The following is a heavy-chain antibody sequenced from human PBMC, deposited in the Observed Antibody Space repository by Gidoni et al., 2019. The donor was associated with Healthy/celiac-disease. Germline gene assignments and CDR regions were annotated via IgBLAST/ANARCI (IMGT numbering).Heavy chain of an antibody. CDR2: IYPGDSDT. V-gene: IGHV5-51*01. D-gene: IGHD2-15*01. Sequence: EVQLVQSGAEVKKPGESLKISCKGSGSRFTRYWLGWVRQMPGTGMEWMGIIYPGDSDTRYSPSFQGQVTIAADKSISTAYLQWGSLKASNTAMYYCARSYCSGGSCYSVSWPFDPWGQGTLVTVSS. CDR3: ARSYCSGGSCYSVSWPFDP. J-gene: IGHJ5*02. CDR1: GSRFTRYW.